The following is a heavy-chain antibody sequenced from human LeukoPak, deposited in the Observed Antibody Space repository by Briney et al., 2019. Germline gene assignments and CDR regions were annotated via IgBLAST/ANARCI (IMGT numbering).Heavy chain of an antibody. CDR1: GFTFSSYS. CDR2: INNDGSTT. V-gene: IGHV3-74*01. Sequence: GGSLRLSCAASGFTFSSYSMNWVRQAPGKGLMWISRINNDGSTTTYADSVKGRFTISRDNAKNTLFLQTNSLKAEDMAMYYCVRALSGYDDYWGQGTLVTVSS. CDR3: VRALSGYDDY. D-gene: IGHD5-12*01. J-gene: IGHJ4*02.